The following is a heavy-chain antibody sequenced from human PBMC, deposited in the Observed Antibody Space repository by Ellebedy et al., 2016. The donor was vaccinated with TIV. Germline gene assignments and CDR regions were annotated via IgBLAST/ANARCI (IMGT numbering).Heavy chain of an antibody. J-gene: IGHJ4*02. CDR3: ARHLGSCYSPVDY. CDR2: IYSSGST. Sequence: MPGGSLRLSCTVSGGSIFYYYWSWIRQPPGKGLEWIGFIYSSGSTGYNPSLKSRVTIPADPSKNQFYLRLSYVTAADTAKYYCARHLGSCYSPVDYWGQGALVTVSS. V-gene: IGHV4-59*08. CDR1: GGSIFYYY. D-gene: IGHD2-15*01.